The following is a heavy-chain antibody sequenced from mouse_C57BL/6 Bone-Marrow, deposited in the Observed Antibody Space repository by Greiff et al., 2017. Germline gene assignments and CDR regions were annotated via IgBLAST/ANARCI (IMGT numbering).Heavy chain of an antibody. CDR3: ARSSYYGSGYWYFDV. D-gene: IGHD1-1*01. Sequence: QVQLQQPGTELVKPGASVKLSCKASGYTFTSYWMHWVKQRPGQGLEWIGNINPSNGGTNYNEKFKSKATLTVDKSSSTAYMQLSSLTSEDSAVYYCARSSYYGSGYWYFDVWGTGTTVTVSS. V-gene: IGHV1-53*01. J-gene: IGHJ1*03. CDR2: INPSNGGT. CDR1: GYTFTSYW.